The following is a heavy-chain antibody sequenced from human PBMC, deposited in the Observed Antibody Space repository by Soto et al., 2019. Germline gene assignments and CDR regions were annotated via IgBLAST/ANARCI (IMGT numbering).Heavy chain of an antibody. D-gene: IGHD5-18*01. J-gene: IGHJ4*02. Sequence: PSETLSLTCTVSGGSISSYYWSWIRQPPGKGLEWIGYIYYSGSTNYNPSIKSRVNISVDTSKNQLSLKLRSVTAADTAVYYCARRYGYSFDYWGQGTLVTVS. CDR1: GGSISSYY. CDR3: ARRYGYSFDY. V-gene: IGHV4-59*08. CDR2: IYYSGST.